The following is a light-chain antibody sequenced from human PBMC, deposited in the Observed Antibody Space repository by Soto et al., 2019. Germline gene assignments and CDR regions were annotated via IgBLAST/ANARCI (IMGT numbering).Light chain of an antibody. J-gene: IGKJ2*01. CDR2: KVS. V-gene: IGKV2-30*02. CDR1: QSLVHSAGNTY. Sequence: DAVLTQSPLSLPVTLGQPASISCRSSQSLVHSAGNTYLNWFQQRPGQSPRRLIYKVSERDSGVPDRFSGRASGTDVTLEISRVEAEDVGVYYCMQGTHWPYTFGQGTKLEIK. CDR3: MQGTHWPYT.